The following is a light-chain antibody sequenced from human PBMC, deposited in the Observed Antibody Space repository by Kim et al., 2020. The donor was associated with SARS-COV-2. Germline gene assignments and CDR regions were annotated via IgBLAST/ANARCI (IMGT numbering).Light chain of an antibody. V-gene: IGLV3-19*01. CDR3: NTRDSSGNHL. J-gene: IGLJ2*01. Sequence: VGLGKTVSFTCTGDSVSSYYASCYQQKPAQTPVLVIYDKNNRPSAIPARFSASSSGNTASLTITGAQAEDEDDYYCNTRDSSGNHLFGGGTQLTVL. CDR2: DKN. CDR1: SVSSYY.